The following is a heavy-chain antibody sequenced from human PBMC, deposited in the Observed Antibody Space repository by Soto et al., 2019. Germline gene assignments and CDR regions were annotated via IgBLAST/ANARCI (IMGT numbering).Heavy chain of an antibody. V-gene: IGHV1-18*04. D-gene: IGHD3-10*01. CDR1: GYTFTSYG. Sequence: ASVKVSCKASGYTFTSYGISWVRQAPGQGLEWMGWISAYNGNTNYAQKLQGRVTMTTDTSTSTAYMELRSLRSDDTAVYYCALRARLKYYYGSGPYYFDYWGQGTLVTVSS. CDR3: ALRARLKYYYGSGPYYFDY. CDR2: ISAYNGNT. J-gene: IGHJ4*02.